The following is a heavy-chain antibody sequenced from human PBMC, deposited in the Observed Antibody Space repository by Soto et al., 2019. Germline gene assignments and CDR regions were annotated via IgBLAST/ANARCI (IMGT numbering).Heavy chain of an antibody. CDR2: IIPILGIA. J-gene: IGHJ4*02. CDR3: ARGGPTGGIGY. CDR1: GGTFSSYT. D-gene: IGHD2-8*02. Sequence: QVQLVQSGAEVKKPGSSVKVSCKASGGTFSSYTISWVRQAPGQGLEWMGRIIPILGIANYAQKFQGRVTITADKATSTAYMELSSLRSEDTAVYYCARGGPTGGIGYWGQGTLVTVSS. V-gene: IGHV1-69*02.